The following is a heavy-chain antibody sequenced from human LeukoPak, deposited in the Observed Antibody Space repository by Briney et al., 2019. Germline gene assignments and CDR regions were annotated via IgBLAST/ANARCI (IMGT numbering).Heavy chain of an antibody. J-gene: IGHJ5*02. Sequence: SGRSLRLSCAASGFTFSSYAMLWVRQAPGKGLEWVAVISYDGSNKYYADSGKVRFTISRDNSKNTLYLQMNSLRAEDTAVYYCARDWRGYCSGGSCYEGDWFDPWGQGTLVTVSS. D-gene: IGHD2-15*01. CDR2: ISYDGSNK. V-gene: IGHV3-30-3*01. CDR1: GFTFSSYA. CDR3: ARDWRGYCSGGSCYEGDWFDP.